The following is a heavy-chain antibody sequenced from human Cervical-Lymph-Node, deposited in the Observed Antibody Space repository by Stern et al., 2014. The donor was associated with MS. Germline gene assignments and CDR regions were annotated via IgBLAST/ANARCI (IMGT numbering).Heavy chain of an antibody. CDR3: AHRTAGPFDY. J-gene: IGHJ4*02. Sequence: QVTLRESGPALVKPTQTLTLTCTFSGFSLSTSGLGVGWIRQPPGEALECLAYSYWDDQKRYSPSLKSRLTITKDTSKNQVVLTLTNVDPVDTATYYCAHRTAGPFDYWGQGTLVTVSS. V-gene: IGHV2-5*02. CDR2: SYWDDQK. CDR1: GFSLSTSGLG.